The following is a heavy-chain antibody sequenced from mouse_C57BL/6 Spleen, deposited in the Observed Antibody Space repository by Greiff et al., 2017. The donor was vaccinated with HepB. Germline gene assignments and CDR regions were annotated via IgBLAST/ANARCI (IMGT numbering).Heavy chain of an antibody. Sequence: QVQLQQSGPELVKPGASVKISCKASGYSFTSYYIHWVKQRPGQGLEWIGWIYPGSGNTKYNEKFKGKATLTADTSSSTAYMQLSSLTSEDSAVYYCARSITTYAMDYWGQGTSVTVSS. D-gene: IGHD1-1*01. V-gene: IGHV1-66*01. CDR1: GYSFTSYY. CDR2: IYPGSGNT. CDR3: ARSITTYAMDY. J-gene: IGHJ4*01.